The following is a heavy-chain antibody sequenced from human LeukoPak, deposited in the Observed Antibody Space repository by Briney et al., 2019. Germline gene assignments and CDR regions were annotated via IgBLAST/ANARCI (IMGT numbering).Heavy chain of an antibody. Sequence: PSQTLSLTCNVSGGSSSSCSYYLNSIRQPPAKCLVLLRDIYYSGSTYYNPSLKSRVTISVDTSKNQFSLKLSSVTAADTAVYYCARINYDSSGINFDYWGQGTLVTVSS. CDR1: GGSSSSCSYY. V-gene: IGHV4-30-4*01. J-gene: IGHJ4*02. CDR2: IYYSGST. CDR3: ARINYDSSGINFDY. D-gene: IGHD3-22*01.